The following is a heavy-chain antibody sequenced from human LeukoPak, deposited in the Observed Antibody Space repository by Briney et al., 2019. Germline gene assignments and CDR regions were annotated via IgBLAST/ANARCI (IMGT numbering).Heavy chain of an antibody. Sequence: GGSLRLSCAVSGFTFSSYWMSWVRQAPGKGLEWVSSISSSSSYIYYADSVKGRFTISRDNAKNSLYLQMNSLRAEDTAVYYCARNFGWNSAEYFQHWGQGTLVTVSS. J-gene: IGHJ1*01. D-gene: IGHD1/OR15-1a*01. CDR2: ISSSSSYI. CDR1: GFTFSSYW. V-gene: IGHV3-21*01. CDR3: ARNFGWNSAEYFQH.